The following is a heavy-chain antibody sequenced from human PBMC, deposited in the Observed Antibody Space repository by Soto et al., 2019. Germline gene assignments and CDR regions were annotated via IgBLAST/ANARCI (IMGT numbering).Heavy chain of an antibody. D-gene: IGHD6-6*01. Sequence: PGGSLRLSCTASGFIFSNYWMSWVRQAPGKGLEWVANIKQDGSETHYVDSVKGRFTISRDNGKNSLYLQMNSLGAEDSAVYYYASHEYSALGGSWGQGTLVTVSS. V-gene: IGHV3-7*01. J-gene: IGHJ5*02. CDR2: IKQDGSET. CDR3: ASHEYSALGGS. CDR1: GFIFSNYW.